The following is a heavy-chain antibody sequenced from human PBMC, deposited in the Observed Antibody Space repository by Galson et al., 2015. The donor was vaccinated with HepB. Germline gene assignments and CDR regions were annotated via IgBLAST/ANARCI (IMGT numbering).Heavy chain of an antibody. J-gene: IGHJ5*02. Sequence: SVKVSCKASGGTFSSYAISWVRQAPGQGLEWMGRIIPILGIANYAQKFQGRVTITADKSTSTAYMELSSLRSEDTAVYYCARGLMGPGRLDPWGQGTLVTVSS. V-gene: IGHV1-69*04. CDR3: ARGLMGPGRLDP. CDR2: IIPILGIA. CDR1: GGTFSSYA. D-gene: IGHD3-10*01.